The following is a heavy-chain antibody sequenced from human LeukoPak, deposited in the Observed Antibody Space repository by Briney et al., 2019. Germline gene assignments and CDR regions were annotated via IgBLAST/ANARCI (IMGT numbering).Heavy chain of an antibody. Sequence: ASVKVSCKASGYTFTSYDINWVRQAPGQGLEWMGWISAYNGNTNYAQKLQGRVTMTTDTSTSTAYMELSSLRPEDTAVYYCARGLLYYDSSGYLFGYWGQGTLVTVSS. V-gene: IGHV1-18*01. J-gene: IGHJ4*02. CDR2: ISAYNGNT. CDR1: GYTFTSYD. CDR3: ARGLLYYDSSGYLFGY. D-gene: IGHD3-22*01.